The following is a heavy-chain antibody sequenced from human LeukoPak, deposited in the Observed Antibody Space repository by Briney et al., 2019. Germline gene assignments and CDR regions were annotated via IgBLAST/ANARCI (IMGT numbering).Heavy chain of an antibody. CDR3: ARGSFHYYDSSGYYYISPFDY. CDR2: IYYSGST. V-gene: IGHV4-39*07. CDR1: GGSISSSSYY. D-gene: IGHD3-22*01. Sequence: PSGTLSLTCTVSGGSISSSSYYWGWIRQPPGKGLEWIGSIYYSGSTYYNPSLKSRVTISVDTSKNQFSLKLSSVTAADTAVYYCARGSFHYYDSSGYYYISPFDYWGQGTLVTVSS. J-gene: IGHJ4*02.